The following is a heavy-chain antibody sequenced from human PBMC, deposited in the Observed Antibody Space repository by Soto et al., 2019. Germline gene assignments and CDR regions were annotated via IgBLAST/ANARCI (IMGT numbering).Heavy chain of an antibody. V-gene: IGHV3-23*01. CDR3: AKDRFGIVGPVDY. CDR1: GLIFSDYA. CDR2: ISGSGGDT. Sequence: PGGSLRLSCAASGLIFSDYAMSWVRQAPGKGPECVACISGSGGDTFYADSVKGRFTISRDNSKNTLSLHMNSLRVDDTAVYFCAKDRFGIVGPVDYWGQGTLVTVSS. J-gene: IGHJ4*02. D-gene: IGHD1-26*01.